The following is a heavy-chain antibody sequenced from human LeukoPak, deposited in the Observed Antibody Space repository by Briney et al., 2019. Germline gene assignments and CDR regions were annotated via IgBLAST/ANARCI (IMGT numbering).Heavy chain of an antibody. CDR2: FKSKSDGGTI. Sequence: PGGSLRLSCVASGFTFNNAWMSWVRQAPGKGLEWVGRFKSKSDGGTIDYAAPVNGRFTISRDDSKNTLYLQMNSLRAEDTAVYYCVRVAVAGNLNNWFDPWGQGTLVTVSS. J-gene: IGHJ5*02. D-gene: IGHD6-19*01. CDR3: VRVAVAGNLNNWFDP. V-gene: IGHV3-15*01. CDR1: GFTFNNAW.